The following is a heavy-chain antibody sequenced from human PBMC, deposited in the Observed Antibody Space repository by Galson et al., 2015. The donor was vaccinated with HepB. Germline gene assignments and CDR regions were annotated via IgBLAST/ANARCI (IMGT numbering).Heavy chain of an antibody. Sequence: SVKVSCKASGYTFTGYYMHWVRQAPGQGLEWMGWINPNSGGTNYAQKFQGWVTMTRDTSISTAYMELSRLRSDDTAVYYCAREGYGSGNLFDYWGQGTLVTVSS. CDR1: GYTFTGYY. D-gene: IGHD5-12*01. J-gene: IGHJ4*02. V-gene: IGHV1-2*04. CDR3: AREGYGSGNLFDY. CDR2: INPNSGGT.